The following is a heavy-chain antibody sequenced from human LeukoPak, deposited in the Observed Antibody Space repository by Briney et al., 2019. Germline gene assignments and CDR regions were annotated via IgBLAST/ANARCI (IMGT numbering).Heavy chain of an antibody. J-gene: IGHJ4*02. Sequence: SVKVTCKASGGTFSSYAISWVRQAPGQGLEWMGGIIPIFGTANYAQKFQGRVTITTDESTSTAYMKLSSLRSEDTAVYYCARGGSFFDYWGQGTLVTVSS. CDR3: ARGGSFFDY. D-gene: IGHD1-26*01. CDR1: GGTFSSYA. CDR2: IIPIFGTA. V-gene: IGHV1-69*05.